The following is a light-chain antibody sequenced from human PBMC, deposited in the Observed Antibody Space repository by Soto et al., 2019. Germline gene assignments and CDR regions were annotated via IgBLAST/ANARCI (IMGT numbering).Light chain of an antibody. V-gene: IGKV1-5*03. J-gene: IGKJ1*01. Sequence: DIQMTQSPSILSASVGDRVAITCRASQSISTWLAWYQQKPGKAPKLLIYMASSLESEVPSRFSGSGSGTEFTLTISSLQPDDSATYYCQHHDSYSPSWPFGQGTKVDIK. CDR3: QHHDSYSPSWP. CDR1: QSISTW. CDR2: MAS.